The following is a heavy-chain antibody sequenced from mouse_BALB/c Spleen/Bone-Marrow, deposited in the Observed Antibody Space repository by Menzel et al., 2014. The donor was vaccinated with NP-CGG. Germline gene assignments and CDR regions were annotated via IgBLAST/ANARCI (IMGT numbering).Heavy chain of an antibody. CDR1: GFNIKDTY. Sequence: VQLQQSGAELVKPGASVKLSCTASGFNIKDTYMHWVKRRPEQGLEWIGRIDPANGNTKYDPKFQAKATITPDTSSNTASLQLSSLTSEDTAVYYCARSGDYDNAWFAYWGQGTLVTVSA. V-gene: IGHV14-3*02. D-gene: IGHD2-4*01. CDR3: ARSGDYDNAWFAY. J-gene: IGHJ3*01. CDR2: IDPANGNT.